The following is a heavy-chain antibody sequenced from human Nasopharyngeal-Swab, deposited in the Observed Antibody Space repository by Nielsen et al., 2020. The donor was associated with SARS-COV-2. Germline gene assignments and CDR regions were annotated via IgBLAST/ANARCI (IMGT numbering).Heavy chain of an antibody. J-gene: IGHJ4*02. D-gene: IGHD4-23*01. CDR1: GFTFSNAW. CDR3: TTDGRWPFDS. CDR2: IKSKTDGGTT. V-gene: IGHV3-15*01. Sequence: GESLTISCAASGFTFSNAWMSWVRLAPGKGLEWVGRIKSKTDGGTTDYAAPVKGRFTMSRDDSKNTVYLQMNSLKTEDTAVYYCTTDGRWPFDSWGQGTLVTVSS.